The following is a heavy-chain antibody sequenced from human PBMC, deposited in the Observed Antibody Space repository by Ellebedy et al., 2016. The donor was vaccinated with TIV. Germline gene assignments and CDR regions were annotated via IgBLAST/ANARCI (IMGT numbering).Heavy chain of an antibody. CDR1: GDSISRGGYY. Sequence: MPSETLSLTCTVSGDSISRGGYYWGWIRQHPGKGLEWLGSIYYSGETFYNPSLKSRATVSSEKSMNRFSLRLTSVTAADTAVYYCARLRVGASMPTDYWGPGTLVTVSS. CDR3: ARLRVGASMPTDY. J-gene: IGHJ4*01. CDR2: IYYSGET. D-gene: IGHD1-26*01. V-gene: IGHV4-31*03.